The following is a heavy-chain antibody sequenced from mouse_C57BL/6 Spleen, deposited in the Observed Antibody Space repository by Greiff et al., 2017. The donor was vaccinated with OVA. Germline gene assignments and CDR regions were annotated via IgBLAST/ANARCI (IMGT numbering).Heavy chain of an antibody. V-gene: IGHV5-4*01. CDR2: ISDGGSYT. CDR1: GFTFSSYA. J-gene: IGHJ4*01. Sequence: EVKLMESGGGLVKPGGSLKLSCAASGFTFSSYAMSWVRQTPEKRLEWVATISDGGSYTYYPDNVKGRFTISRDNAKNNLYLQMSHLKSEDTAMYYCAREILMDYWGQGTSVTVSS. CDR3: AREILMDY.